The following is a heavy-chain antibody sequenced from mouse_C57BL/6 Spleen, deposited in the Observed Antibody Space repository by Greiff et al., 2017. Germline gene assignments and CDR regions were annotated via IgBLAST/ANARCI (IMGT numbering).Heavy chain of an antibody. V-gene: IGHV1-81*01. D-gene: IGHD4-1*01. CDR2: IYPRSGNT. CDR1: GYTFTSYG. J-gene: IGHJ3*01. Sequence: VQLQQSGAELARPGASVKLSCKASGYTFTSYGISWVKQRTGQGLEWIGEIYPRSGNTYYNEKFKGKATLTADKSSSTAYMELRSLTSEDSAVYFCARRLGLSYWGQGTLVTVSA. CDR3: ARRLGLSY.